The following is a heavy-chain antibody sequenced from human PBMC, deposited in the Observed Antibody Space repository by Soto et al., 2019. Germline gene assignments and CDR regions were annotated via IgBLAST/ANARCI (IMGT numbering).Heavy chain of an antibody. CDR1: GGSFTSNNW. J-gene: IGHJ4*02. V-gene: IGHV4-4*02. CDR3: ASRDPGTSVDY. CDR2: IYRTGST. Sequence: SETLSLTCTVSGGSFTSNNWWTWVRQAAGQGLEWIGEIYRTGSTNYNPSLKSRVTISLEKSENQFSLKVTSLTAADTAVYYCASRDPGTSVDYWGQGTWVTASS. D-gene: IGHD1-7*01.